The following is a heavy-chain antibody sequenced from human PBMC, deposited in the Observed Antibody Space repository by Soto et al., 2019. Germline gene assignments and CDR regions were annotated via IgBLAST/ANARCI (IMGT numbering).Heavy chain of an antibody. D-gene: IGHD6-19*01. CDR1: GFTFSSYA. Sequence: GGSLRLSCAASGFTFSSYAMSWVRQAPGKGLEWVSAISGSGGSTYYADSVKGRFTISRDNSKNTLYLQMNSLRAEDTAVYYCAKSSAKGAVAGTGWFDPWGQGTLVTVSS. V-gene: IGHV3-23*01. CDR3: AKSSAKGAVAGTGWFDP. CDR2: ISGSGGST. J-gene: IGHJ5*02.